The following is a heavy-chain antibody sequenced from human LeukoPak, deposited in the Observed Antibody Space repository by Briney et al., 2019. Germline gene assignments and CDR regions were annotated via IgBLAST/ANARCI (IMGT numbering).Heavy chain of an antibody. D-gene: IGHD2-8*01. CDR3: ARAGSSGVWDAFDI. CDR1: GGSISSGGYS. Sequence: SQTLSLTCAVSGGSISSGGYSWSWIRQPPGKGLEWIGYIYHSGSTYCNPSLKSRVTISVDRSKNQFSLKLSSVTAADTAVYYCARAGSSGVWDAFDIWGQGTMVTVSS. V-gene: IGHV4-30-2*01. J-gene: IGHJ3*02. CDR2: IYHSGST.